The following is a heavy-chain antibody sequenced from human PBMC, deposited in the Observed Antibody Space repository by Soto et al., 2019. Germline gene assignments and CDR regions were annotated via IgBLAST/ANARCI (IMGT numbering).Heavy chain of an antibody. D-gene: IGHD3-22*01. Sequence: PVGSLRLSCAASGFTFSSYAMSWVRQAPGKGLEWVSAISGSGGSTYYADSVKGRFTISRDNSKNTLYLQMNSLRAEDTAVYYCAKVREAYYYDSSGYYVDWGQGTLVTVSS. J-gene: IGHJ4*02. CDR1: GFTFSSYA. CDR3: AKVREAYYYDSSGYYVD. CDR2: ISGSGGST. V-gene: IGHV3-23*01.